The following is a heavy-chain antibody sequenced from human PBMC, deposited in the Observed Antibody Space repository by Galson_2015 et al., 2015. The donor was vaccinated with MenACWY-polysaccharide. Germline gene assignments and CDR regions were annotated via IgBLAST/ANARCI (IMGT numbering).Heavy chain of an antibody. J-gene: IGHJ2*01. D-gene: IGHD7-27*01. Sequence: ETLSLTCSVSDGSTASNYWSWIRQTAGKGLEWIGRIHASGSTTYNPSFRGRVTMSVDMSKKQISLSLTSVTAADTAVYYCARRSLGNWYFDLWGRGTLVIVSS. CDR2: IHASGST. V-gene: IGHV4-4*07. CDR1: DGSTASNY. CDR3: ARRSLGNWYFDL.